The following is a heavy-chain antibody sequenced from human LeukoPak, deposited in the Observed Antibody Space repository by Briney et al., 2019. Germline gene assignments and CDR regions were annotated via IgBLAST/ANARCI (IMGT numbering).Heavy chain of an antibody. V-gene: IGHV1-69*05. CDR3: ARDGHPIPNYYDSSGYDAFDI. Sequence: SVKVSCKASGGTFSSYAISWVRQAPGQGLEWMGGIIPIFGTANYAQKFQGRVTITTDESTSTAYMELSSLRSEDTAVYHCARDGHPIPNYYDSSGYDAFDIWGQGTMVTVSS. J-gene: IGHJ3*02. CDR1: GGTFSSYA. D-gene: IGHD3-22*01. CDR2: IIPIFGTA.